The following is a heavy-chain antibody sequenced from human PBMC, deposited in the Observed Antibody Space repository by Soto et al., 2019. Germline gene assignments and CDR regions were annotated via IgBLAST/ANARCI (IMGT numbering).Heavy chain of an antibody. J-gene: IGHJ3*02. Sequence: ASVKVSCKASGYTFSAYYTHWVRQAPGQGLEWMGWMNPKSGGTYFAQKFQGRVTLTRDTSISTAYMEVNRLRSEYTAVYYCTIQKTGNSDGLHDAFDSCDQVT. D-gene: IGHD1-1*01. CDR2: MNPKSGGT. CDR3: TIQKTGNSDGLHDAFDS. V-gene: IGHV1-2*02. CDR1: GYTFSAYY.